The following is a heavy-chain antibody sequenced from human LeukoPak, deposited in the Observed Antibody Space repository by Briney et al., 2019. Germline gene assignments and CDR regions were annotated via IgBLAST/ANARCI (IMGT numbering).Heavy chain of an antibody. J-gene: IGHJ5*02. Sequence: SVKVSCKASGGTFSSYAISWARQAPGQGLEWMGGIIPIFGTANYAQKFQGRVTITADESTSTAYMELSSLRSEDTAVYYCARDPHHSGYDSWFDPWGQGTLVTVSS. CDR2: IIPIFGTA. D-gene: IGHD5-12*01. CDR3: ARDPHHSGYDSWFDP. CDR1: GGTFSSYA. V-gene: IGHV1-69*13.